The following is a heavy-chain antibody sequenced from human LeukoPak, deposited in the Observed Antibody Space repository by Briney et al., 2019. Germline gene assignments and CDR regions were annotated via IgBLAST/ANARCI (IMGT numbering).Heavy chain of an antibody. CDR1: GYTFTGYY. Sequence: GASVKVSCKASGYTFTGYYMHWVRQAPGQGLEWMGWINPSSGGTNYAQKFQGRVTMTRDTSISTAYMELSRLRSDDTAVYYCARDPSTYYYDSSGYYNYWGQGTLVTVSS. J-gene: IGHJ4*02. V-gene: IGHV1-2*02. CDR2: INPSSGGT. CDR3: ARDPSTYYYDSSGYYNY. D-gene: IGHD3-22*01.